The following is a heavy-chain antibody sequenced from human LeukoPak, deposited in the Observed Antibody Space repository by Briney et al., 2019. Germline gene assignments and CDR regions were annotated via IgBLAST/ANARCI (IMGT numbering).Heavy chain of an antibody. Sequence: PSETLSLTCTVSGGSISSSYWSWIRQPPGKGLEWLGYIYYSGSTSYNSSLTNRVTISVDTSKNQFSLRLNSVAAADTAVYYCARVNSGNYYEFEYWGQGTPVTVSS. J-gene: IGHJ4*02. CDR2: IYYSGST. CDR3: ARVNSGNYYEFEY. CDR1: GGSISSSY. V-gene: IGHV4-59*01. D-gene: IGHD1-26*01.